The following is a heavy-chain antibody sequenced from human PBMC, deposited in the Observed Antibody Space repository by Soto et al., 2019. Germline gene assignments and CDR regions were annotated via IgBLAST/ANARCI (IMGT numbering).Heavy chain of an antibody. V-gene: IGHV3-30*18. CDR2: ISYDGSDK. D-gene: IGHD5-12*01. J-gene: IGHJ4*02. CDR3: AKVAYSAYDWRVYFDY. CDR1: GFTFSNYG. Sequence: LRLSCAASGFTFSNYGMHWVRQAPGKGLEWVALISYDGSDKYYEDSVKGRFTISRDNSKNTLYLQMNSLRAEDTAVYFCAKVAYSAYDWRVYFDYWGQGTLVTVSS.